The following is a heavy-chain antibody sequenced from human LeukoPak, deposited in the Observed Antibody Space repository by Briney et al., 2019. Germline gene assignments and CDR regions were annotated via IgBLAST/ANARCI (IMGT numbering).Heavy chain of an antibody. Sequence: PGGSLRRSCAASVFTLRSSWMTWVRQAPGKGLEWVANIKEDGSEETYVASVKGRFNISRDNTKNSLYLQMNGLGAEGTAVYYCARNTVSAAGDYWGQGTLVTVSS. J-gene: IGHJ4*02. CDR2: IKEDGSEE. V-gene: IGHV3-7*01. CDR3: ARNTVSAAGDY. D-gene: IGHD4-17*01. CDR1: VFTLRSSW.